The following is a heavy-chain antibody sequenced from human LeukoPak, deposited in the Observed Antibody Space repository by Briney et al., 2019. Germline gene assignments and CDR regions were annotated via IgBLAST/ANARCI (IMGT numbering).Heavy chain of an antibody. J-gene: IGHJ6*02. Sequence: GGSLRLSCAASGFTFSSCVMNWVRQAPGKGLEWVSTIGGGGYSTYYADSVKGRFTISRDNSKNTLFLQMNSLRAEDTAIYYCAKGSVSMAGTPGDVWGQGTTVTVSS. CDR1: GFTFSSCV. D-gene: IGHD6-19*01. CDR2: IGGGGYST. CDR3: AKGSVSMAGTPGDV. V-gene: IGHV3-23*01.